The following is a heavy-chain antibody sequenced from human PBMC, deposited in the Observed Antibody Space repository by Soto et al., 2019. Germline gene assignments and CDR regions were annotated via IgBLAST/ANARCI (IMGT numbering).Heavy chain of an antibody. J-gene: IGHJ4*02. V-gene: IGHV1-58*01. CDR1: GFTFTTSA. Sequence: GASVKVSCKASGFTFTTSAVQWVRQARRQRLEWIGWIVVGSGDTNYPQKFQERVTITRDMSTSTAYMELSSLRSEDTAVYYCAADRDYDFWSGLIRDPPWNLDYWGQGTLVTVSS. CDR2: IVVGSGDT. CDR3: AADRDYDFWSGLIRDPPWNLDY. D-gene: IGHD3-3*01.